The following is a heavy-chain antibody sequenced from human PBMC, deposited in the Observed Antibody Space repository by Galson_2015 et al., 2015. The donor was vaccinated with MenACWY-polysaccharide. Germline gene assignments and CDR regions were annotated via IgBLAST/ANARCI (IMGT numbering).Heavy chain of an antibody. V-gene: IGHV4-59*01. CDR2: IHPRGKS. J-gene: IGHJ5*02. D-gene: IGHD2-2*01. CDR1: GASLGGYF. CDR3: VAELYQLPYGWFDP. Sequence: SGTLFLTRPVSGASLGGYFLGWIRQPPGEGLEWVGYIHPRGKSNYNPSLNSRVSVSVDTSKKQFSLRVNSVTAADTAVYYCVAELYQLPYGWFDPWGQGTQVTVSS.